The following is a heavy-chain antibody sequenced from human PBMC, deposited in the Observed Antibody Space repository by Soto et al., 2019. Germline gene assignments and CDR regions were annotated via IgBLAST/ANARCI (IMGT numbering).Heavy chain of an antibody. CDR1: GFSFSSYG. Sequence: GGSLRLSCAASGFSFSSYGMNWVRQAPGKGLEWVAVTWSDGSNEDYRDSVKGRFTISRDNSKNTLYLEMNSLRAEDTAVYFCARAAYCNSASCYRLDYWGQGALVTVSS. CDR2: TWSDGSNE. D-gene: IGHD2-2*02. V-gene: IGHV3-33*01. J-gene: IGHJ4*02. CDR3: ARAAYCNSASCYRLDY.